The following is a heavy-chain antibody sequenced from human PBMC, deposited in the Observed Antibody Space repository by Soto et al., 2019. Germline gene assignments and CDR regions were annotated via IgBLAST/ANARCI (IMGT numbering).Heavy chain of an antibody. CDR2: ISYDGSNK. Sequence: GGSLRLSCAASGFTFSSYGMHWVRQAPGKGLEWVAVISYDGSNKYYADSVKGRFTISRDNSKNTLYLQMNSLRAEDTAVYYCAKSWVHETVLEWLLPNHDYWGQGTLVTVSS. V-gene: IGHV3-30*18. CDR1: GFTFSSYG. J-gene: IGHJ4*02. D-gene: IGHD3-3*01. CDR3: AKSWVHETVLEWLLPNHDY.